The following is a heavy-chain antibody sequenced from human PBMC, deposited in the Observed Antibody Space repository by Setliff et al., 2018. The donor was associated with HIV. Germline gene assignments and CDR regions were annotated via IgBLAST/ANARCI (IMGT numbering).Heavy chain of an antibody. D-gene: IGHD2-21*02. Sequence: SETLSLTCDVSGDSIISGDFFWSWVRQSPGKGLEWIGYVYFSGSATHNPSLKSPVSISVDTSKNQFYLTLSSVTAADTAVYYCARGRVFCDGDSCYHFDYWGQGVLVTVSS. CDR3: ARGRVFCDGDSCYHFDY. CDR2: VYFSGSA. J-gene: IGHJ4*02. CDR1: GDSIISGDFF. V-gene: IGHV4-31*11.